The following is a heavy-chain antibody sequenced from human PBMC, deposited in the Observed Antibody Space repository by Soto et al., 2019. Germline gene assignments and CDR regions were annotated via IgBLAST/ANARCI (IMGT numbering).Heavy chain of an antibody. J-gene: IGHJ4*02. CDR2: TYYRSKWYN. Sequence: PSQTLSLTCAISGDSVSSNSAAWNWIRQSPSRGLEWLGRTYYRSKWYNDYAVSVKSRITINPDTSKNQFSLQLNSVTPEDTAVYYWARAKGWGYSSGWYNFDYWGQGTLVTVSS. D-gene: IGHD6-19*01. CDR3: ARAKGWGYSSGWYNFDY. CDR1: GDSVSSNSAA. V-gene: IGHV6-1*01.